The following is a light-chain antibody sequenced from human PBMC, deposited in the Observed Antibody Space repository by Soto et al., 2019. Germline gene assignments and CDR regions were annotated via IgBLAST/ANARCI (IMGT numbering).Light chain of an antibody. CDR2: DVS. J-gene: IGLJ2*01. Sequence: QTVVTQPASVSGSPGQSITISCTGTSSDVGGYNYVSWYQQHPGKAPKLMIYDVSNRPSGVSNRFSGSKSGNTASLTISGLQAEEEADYYCSSYTSSSTLGHVVFGGGTKVTVL. CDR1: SSDVGGYNY. V-gene: IGLV2-14*01. CDR3: SSYTSSSTLGHVV.